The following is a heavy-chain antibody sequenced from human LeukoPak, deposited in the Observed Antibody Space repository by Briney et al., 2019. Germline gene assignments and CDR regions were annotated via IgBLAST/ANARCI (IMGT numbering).Heavy chain of an antibody. CDR1: GGSISSSSYY. CDR3: AGRESSGSSWGY. CDR2: IYYSGST. D-gene: IGHD3-10*01. Sequence: SETLSLTCTVSGGSISSSSYYWGWIRQPPGKGLEWIATIYYSGSTYYSPSLKSRVTMSGDTSKNQFSLNLNSVTAADTAVYYCAGRESSGSSWGYWGQGALVTVSS. J-gene: IGHJ4*02. V-gene: IGHV4-39*01.